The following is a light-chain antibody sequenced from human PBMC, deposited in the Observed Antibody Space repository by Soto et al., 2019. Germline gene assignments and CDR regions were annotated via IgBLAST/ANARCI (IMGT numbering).Light chain of an antibody. CDR3: QQYGDSPLT. J-gene: IGKJ4*01. CDR2: GAS. V-gene: IGKV3-20*01. CDR1: QSVSRTW. Sequence: EIVLTQSPGTLSLSPWERATLSFMASQSVSRTWLAWYQQKPGQAPRLLIYGASSRATGIPDRFSGSGSETDFTLTISRLEPEDFAVYYCQQYGDSPLTFGGGTKVDNK.